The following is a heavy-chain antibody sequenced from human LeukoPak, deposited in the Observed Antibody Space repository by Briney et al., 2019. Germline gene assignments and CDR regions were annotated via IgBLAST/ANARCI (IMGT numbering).Heavy chain of an antibody. CDR1: GYSFSDHE. D-gene: IGHD1-26*01. CDR3: ASGRGSYSPDY. Sequence: GGSLRLSCAASGYSFSDHEMNWVRQAPAKGLEWVSYLSSSGNAYYADSVKGRFTISRDNSKNSLYLQMTSLRAEDTAVYYCASGRGSYSPDYWGQGTLVTVSS. J-gene: IGHJ4*02. CDR2: LSSSGNA. V-gene: IGHV3-48*03.